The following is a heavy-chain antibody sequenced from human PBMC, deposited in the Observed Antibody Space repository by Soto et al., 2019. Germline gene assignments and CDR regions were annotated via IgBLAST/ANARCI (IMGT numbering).Heavy chain of an antibody. CDR3: ARVSRIPAAMALSYYYGMDV. CDR2: IYYSGST. D-gene: IGHD2-2*01. Sequence: SETLSLTCTVSGGSISSGGYYWSWIRQHPGKGLEWIGYIYYSGSTYYNPSLKSRVTISVDTSKNQFSLKLSSVTAADTAVYYCARVSRIPAAMALSYYYGMDVWGQGTTVTVSS. V-gene: IGHV4-31*03. CDR1: GGSISSGGYY. J-gene: IGHJ6*02.